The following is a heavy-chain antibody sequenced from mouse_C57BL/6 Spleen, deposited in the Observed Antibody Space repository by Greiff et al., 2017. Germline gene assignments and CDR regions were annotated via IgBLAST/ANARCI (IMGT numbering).Heavy chain of an antibody. J-gene: IGHJ2*01. V-gene: IGHV1-7*01. CDR1: GYTFTSYW. Sequence: QVHVKQSGAELAKPGASVKLSCKASGYTFTSYWMHWVKQRPGQGLEWIGYINPSSGYTKYNQKFKDKATLTADKSSSTAYMQLSSLTYEDSAVYYCARSFITTVVKGYFDYWGQGTTLTVSS. D-gene: IGHD1-1*01. CDR2: INPSSGYT. CDR3: ARSFITTVVKGYFDY.